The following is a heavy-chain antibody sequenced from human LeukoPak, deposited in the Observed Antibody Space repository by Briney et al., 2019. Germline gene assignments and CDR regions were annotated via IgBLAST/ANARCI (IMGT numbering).Heavy chain of an antibody. CDR2: ISSSSSYI. CDR1: GFTFSSYS. Sequence: GGSLRLSCAASGFTFSSYSMNWVRQAPGKGLEWVSSISSSSSYIYYADSVKGGFTISRDNAKNSLYLQMNSLRAEDTAVYYCARDRAVGLYYYYYMDVWGKGTTVTVSS. J-gene: IGHJ6*03. CDR3: ARDRAVGLYYYYYMDV. V-gene: IGHV3-21*01. D-gene: IGHD4-23*01.